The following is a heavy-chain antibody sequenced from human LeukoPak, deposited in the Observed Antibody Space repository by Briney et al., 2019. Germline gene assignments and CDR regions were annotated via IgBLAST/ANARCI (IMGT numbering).Heavy chain of an antibody. D-gene: IGHD6-6*01. Sequence: GGSLRLSCAASGFTFSSYGMHWVRQAPGRGLEWVALISYDGSNKYYAESVKGRFTISRDNSKNTLYLQMNSLRAEDTAVYYCARGQGKYRTFHYWGQGTLVTVSS. CDR2: ISYDGSNK. CDR1: GFTFSSYG. V-gene: IGHV3-30*03. CDR3: ARGQGKYRTFHY. J-gene: IGHJ4*02.